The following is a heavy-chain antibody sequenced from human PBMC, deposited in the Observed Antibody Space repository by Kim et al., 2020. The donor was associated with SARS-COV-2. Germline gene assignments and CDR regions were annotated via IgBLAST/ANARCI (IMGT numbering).Heavy chain of an antibody. Sequence: ASVKVSCKASGYSFTSYYLHWVRQAPGQGLEWMGIIDPGGDTTSYAQRSQGRVTMTRDTSTTTVYMEVSSLRFEETAVYYCARSPSSSYDFWSGYYPDAF. CDR1: GYSFTSYY. D-gene: IGHD3-3*01. CDR2: IDPGGDTT. CDR3: ARSPSSSYDFWSGYYPDAF. J-gene: IGHJ3*01. V-gene: IGHV1-46*01.